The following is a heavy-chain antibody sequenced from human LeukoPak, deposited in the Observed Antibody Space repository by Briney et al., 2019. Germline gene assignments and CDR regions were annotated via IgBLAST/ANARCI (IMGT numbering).Heavy chain of an antibody. V-gene: IGHV4-59*08. Sequence: SETLSLTCTVSGGSDSSYYWSWIRQPTGKGLEWIGYIYYSGSTKYNPSLKSRVTISVDTSKNQFSLKLSSVTAADTAVYYCARHAAKGAFDIWGQGTMVTVSS. CDR1: GGSDSSYY. D-gene: IGHD6-25*01. CDR2: IYYSGST. J-gene: IGHJ3*02. CDR3: ARHAAKGAFDI.